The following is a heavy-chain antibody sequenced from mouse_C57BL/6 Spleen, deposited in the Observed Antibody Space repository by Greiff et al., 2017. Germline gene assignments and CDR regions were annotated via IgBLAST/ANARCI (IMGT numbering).Heavy chain of an antibody. CDR2: IYPGDGDT. J-gene: IGHJ1*03. Sequence: QVQLQQSGPELVKPGASVKISCKASGYAFSSSWMNWVKQRPGKGLEWIGRIYPGDGDTNYNGKFKGQATLTADKSSSTAYMQLSSLTSEDSAVYFCARGVFITRRFDVWGTGTTVTVSS. D-gene: IGHD1-1*01. CDR3: ARGVFITRRFDV. V-gene: IGHV1-82*01. CDR1: GYAFSSSW.